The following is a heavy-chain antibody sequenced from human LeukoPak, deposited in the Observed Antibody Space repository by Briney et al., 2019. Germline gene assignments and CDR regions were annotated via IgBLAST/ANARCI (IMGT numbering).Heavy chain of an antibody. Sequence: SETLSLTCTVSGVSSSSSYWSWIRQPPGKGLERIGYIFYTGDSNHNPSFKSRVSISLDTSKDQISLKLSSVTAADTAVYYCARAFDYWGQGTLVTVSS. CDR3: ARAFDY. CDR2: IFYTGDS. V-gene: IGHV4-59*08. J-gene: IGHJ4*02. CDR1: GVSSSSSY.